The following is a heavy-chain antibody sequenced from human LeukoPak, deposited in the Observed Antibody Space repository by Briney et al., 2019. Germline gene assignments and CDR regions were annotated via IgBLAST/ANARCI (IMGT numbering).Heavy chain of an antibody. Sequence: SETLSLTCAVSGVSISPYYWAWIRQPPGKGLEWIGYIHTSGSNNQYPSLTSRVTISVDKSKNHFSLRLTSVTAADTAVYYCARLSAAVHLGAFDLWGQGTMVTVSS. CDR1: GVSISPYY. CDR3: ARLSAAVHLGAFDL. D-gene: IGHD3-3*01. V-gene: IGHV4-4*09. J-gene: IGHJ3*01. CDR2: IHTSGSN.